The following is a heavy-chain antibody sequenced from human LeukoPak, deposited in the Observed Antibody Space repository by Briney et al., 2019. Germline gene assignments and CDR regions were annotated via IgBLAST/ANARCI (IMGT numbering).Heavy chain of an antibody. CDR1: GFTFSDYY. CDR3: ARDPLHYDILTGYQEPYGMDV. D-gene: IGHD3-9*01. CDR2: ISSSGSSI. V-gene: IGHV3-11*04. Sequence: KPGGSLRLSCAASGFTFSDYYMSWIRQAPGKGLEWVSYISSSGSSIYYADSVKGRFTISRDNAKNSLYLQMNSLRAEDTAVYYCARDPLHYDILTGYQEPYGMDVWGQGTTVTVSS. J-gene: IGHJ6*02.